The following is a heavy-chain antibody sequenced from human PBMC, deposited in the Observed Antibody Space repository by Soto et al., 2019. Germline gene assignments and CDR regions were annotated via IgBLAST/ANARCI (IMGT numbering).Heavy chain of an antibody. Sequence: QVQLVESGGGVVQPGTSLRLSCAASGFAFSVHGMHWVRQAPGKGLEWVTVISFDGSNKYYTGSVKGRFTISRDNSKNTVYLQMNSLRVEDTAVYYCANAGYLGYASIKAYWGQGTLVTVSS. CDR1: GFAFSVHG. CDR2: ISFDGSNK. V-gene: IGHV3-30*18. D-gene: IGHD2-8*01. CDR3: ANAGYLGYASIKAY. J-gene: IGHJ4*02.